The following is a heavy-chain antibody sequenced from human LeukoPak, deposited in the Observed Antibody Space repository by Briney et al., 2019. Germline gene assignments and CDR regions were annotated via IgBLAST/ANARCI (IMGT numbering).Heavy chain of an antibody. Sequence: GGSLRLSCAASGFTFSSYAISWFRQAPGKGLEWVSAISGSGGSTYYADSVKGRFTISRDNSKNTLYLQMNSLRAEDTAVYYCAKRLSWNYVGGEFDYWGQGTLVTVSS. CDR3: AKRLSWNYVGGEFDY. CDR1: GFTFSSYA. J-gene: IGHJ4*02. D-gene: IGHD1-7*01. V-gene: IGHV3-23*01. CDR2: ISGSGGST.